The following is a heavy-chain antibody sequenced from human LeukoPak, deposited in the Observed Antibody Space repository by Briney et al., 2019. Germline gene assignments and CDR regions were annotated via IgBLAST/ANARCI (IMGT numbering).Heavy chain of an antibody. J-gene: IGHJ2*01. Sequence: ASVKVSCRVSGYTLTELSMHWVRQAPGKGLEWMGGFDPEYGETIYAQKFQGRVTMTEDTSTDTAYMELSSLGSEDTAVYYCATRGQQLDDYYDSSGIYWYFDLWGRGTLVTVSS. CDR1: GYTLTELS. D-gene: IGHD3-22*01. CDR2: FDPEYGET. V-gene: IGHV1-24*01. CDR3: ATRGQQLDDYYDSSGIYWYFDL.